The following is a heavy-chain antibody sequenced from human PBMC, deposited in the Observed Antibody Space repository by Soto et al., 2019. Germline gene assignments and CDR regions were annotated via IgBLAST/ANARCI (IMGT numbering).Heavy chain of an antibody. J-gene: IGHJ6*02. CDR1: GFTFSSYG. D-gene: IGHD6-13*01. V-gene: IGHV3-30*18. CDR3: AKDSQYSSSWYYYYYYGMDV. CDR2: ISYDGSNK. Sequence: QVQLVESGGGVVQPGRSLRLSCAASGFTFSSYGMHWVRQAPGKGLEWVAVISYDGSNKDYADSVKGRFTISRDNSKNTLYLQMNSLRAEDTAVYYCAKDSQYSSSWYYYYYYGMDVWGQGTTVTVSS.